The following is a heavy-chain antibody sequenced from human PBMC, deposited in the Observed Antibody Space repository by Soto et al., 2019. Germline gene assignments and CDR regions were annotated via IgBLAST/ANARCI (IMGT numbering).Heavy chain of an antibody. CDR3: AKDLTIYYDILTGYPNWFDP. J-gene: IGHJ5*02. Sequence: PGGSLRLSCAASGFTFSSYAMSWVRQAPGKGLEWVSAISGSGGSTYYADSVKGRFTISRDNSKNTLYLQTNSLRAEDTAVYYCAKDLTIYYDILTGYPNWFDPWGQGTLVTVSS. CDR2: ISGSGGST. V-gene: IGHV3-23*01. D-gene: IGHD3-9*01. CDR1: GFTFSSYA.